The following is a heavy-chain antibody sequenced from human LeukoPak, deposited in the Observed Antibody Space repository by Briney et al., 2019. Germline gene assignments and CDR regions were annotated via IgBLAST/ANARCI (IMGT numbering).Heavy chain of an antibody. CDR2: INHSGST. CDR1: GGSFSGYY. D-gene: IGHD6-25*01. CDR3: ARLPQRLGHYYYYGMDV. J-gene: IGHJ6*02. V-gene: IGHV4-34*01. Sequence: SETLSLTCAVYGGSFSGYYWSWIRQPPGKGLEWIGEINHSGSTNYNPSLKSRVTISVDTSKNQFSLKLSSVTAADTAVYYCARLPQRLGHYYYYGMDVWGQGTTVTVSS.